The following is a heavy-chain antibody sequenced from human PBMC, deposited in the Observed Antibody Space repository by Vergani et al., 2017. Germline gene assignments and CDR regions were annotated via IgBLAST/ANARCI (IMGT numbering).Heavy chain of an antibody. D-gene: IGHD3/OR15-3a*01. Sequence: EVHLLESGGGLVQPGRSLRLSCAASGFTFDDYAMHWVRQAPGKGLEWVSGISWNSGSIGYADSVKGRFTISRDNAKNSLYLQMNSLRAEDTALYYCARGLWTGGQSWGTDYWGQGTLVTVSS. CDR3: ARGLWTGGQSWGTDY. J-gene: IGHJ4*02. V-gene: IGHV3-9*01. CDR1: GFTFDDYA. CDR2: ISWNSGSI.